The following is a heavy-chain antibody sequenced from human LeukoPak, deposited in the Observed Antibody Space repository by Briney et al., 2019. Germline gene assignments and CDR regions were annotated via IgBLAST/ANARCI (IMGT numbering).Heavy chain of an antibody. J-gene: IGHJ4*02. CDR2: IGTAGEI. V-gene: IGHV3-13*01. D-gene: IGHD3-22*01. Sequence: GGSLRLSCAASGFTFSSYDIHWVRQATGKGLEWVSGIGTAGEIYYPGSVKGRFTISRENAKDSLYLQMNSLRAGDTAVYYCANSRYDSSGYYGIIGYWGQGTLVTVSS. CDR1: GFTFSSYD. CDR3: ANSRYDSSGYYGIIGY.